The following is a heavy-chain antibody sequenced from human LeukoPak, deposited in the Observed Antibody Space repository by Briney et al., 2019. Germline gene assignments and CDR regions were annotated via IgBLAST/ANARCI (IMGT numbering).Heavy chain of an antibody. Sequence: GESLKISCKGSGYSFTSYWIGWVRQMPGKGLEWMGIIYPGDFDTRYSPSFQGQVTISADKSISTAYLQWSSLKASDTATYYCASGSSYCSSTSCFQYNSGYDFFNAFDIWGQGTMVTVSS. CDR1: GYSFTSYW. J-gene: IGHJ3*02. CDR3: ASGSSYCSSTSCFQYNSGYDFFNAFDI. D-gene: IGHD2-2*01. V-gene: IGHV5-51*01. CDR2: IYPGDFDT.